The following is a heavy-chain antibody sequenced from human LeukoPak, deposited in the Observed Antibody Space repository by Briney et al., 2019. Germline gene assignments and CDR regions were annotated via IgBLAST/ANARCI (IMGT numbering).Heavy chain of an antibody. CDR2: IIPIFGTA. Sequence: SVKVSCKASGGTFSSYAISWVRQAPGQGLEWMGRIIPIFGTAHYAQKFQGRVTITTDESTSTAYMELSSLRSEDTAVYYCARGPLGRRGYSGYVTFDYWGQGTLATVSS. CDR3: ARGPLGRRGYSGYVTFDY. CDR1: GGTFSSYA. D-gene: IGHD5-12*01. V-gene: IGHV1-69*05. J-gene: IGHJ4*02.